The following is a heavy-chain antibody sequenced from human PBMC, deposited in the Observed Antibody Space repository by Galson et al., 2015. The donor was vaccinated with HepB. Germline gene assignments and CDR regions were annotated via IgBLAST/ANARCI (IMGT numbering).Heavy chain of an antibody. CDR3: AREWIPSSGWSEDY. D-gene: IGHD6-19*01. CDR2: ISSSGATT. J-gene: IGHJ4*02. Sequence: SLRLSCAASGFSFSSYEMNWVRQTPGKGLEWVSYISSSGATTDYPDSVKGRFTISRDNAKKSLYLQMNSLRAEDTAVYYCAREWIPSSGWSEDYWGRGTLVTISS. CDR1: GFSFSSYE. V-gene: IGHV3-48*03.